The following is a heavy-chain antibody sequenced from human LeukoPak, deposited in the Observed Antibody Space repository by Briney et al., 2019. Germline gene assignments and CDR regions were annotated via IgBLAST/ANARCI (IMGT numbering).Heavy chain of an antibody. V-gene: IGHV4-38-2*01. D-gene: IGHD5-24*01. CDR2: IYHSGST. J-gene: IGHJ4*02. Sequence: PSETLSLTCAVSGYSISSGYYWGWIRQPPGQGLEWIGSIYHSGSTYYNPSLKSRVTISVDTSKNQFSLKLSSVTAADTAVYYCARQGNRDGYNSLGFDYWGQGTLVTVSS. CDR1: GYSISSGYY. CDR3: ARQGNRDGYNSLGFDY.